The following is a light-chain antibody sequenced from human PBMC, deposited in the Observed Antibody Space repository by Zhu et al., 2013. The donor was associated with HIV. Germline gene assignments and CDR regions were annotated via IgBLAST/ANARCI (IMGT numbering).Light chain of an antibody. V-gene: IGKV1-9*01. CDR2: GAS. Sequence: DIQLTQSPSFLSASVGDRVMITCRASQGIATYLAWYQQKPGKAPNLLIYGASKLQSGVPSRFSGSGSGTEFTLTISSLQPEDFATYYCQQAHSFPITFGQGTRLDIK. CDR1: QGIATY. CDR3: QQAHSFPIT. J-gene: IGKJ5*01.